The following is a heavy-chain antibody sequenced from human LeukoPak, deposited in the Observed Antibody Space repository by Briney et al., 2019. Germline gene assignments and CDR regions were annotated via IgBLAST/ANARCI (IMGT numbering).Heavy chain of an antibody. CDR2: ISGSGGST. D-gene: IGHD1-26*01. J-gene: IGHJ4*02. CDR3: AKDGIVDGYDY. Sequence: GGSLRLSCAASGFTFSSYSMNWVRQAPGKGLEWVSAISGSGGSTYYADSVKGRFTISRDNSKNTLYLQMNSLRAEDTAVYYCAKDGIVDGYDYWGQGTLVTVSS. V-gene: IGHV3-23*01. CDR1: GFTFSSYS.